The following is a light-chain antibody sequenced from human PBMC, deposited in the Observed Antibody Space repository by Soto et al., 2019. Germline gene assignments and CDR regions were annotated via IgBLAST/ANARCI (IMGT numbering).Light chain of an antibody. CDR2: DAS. Sequence: DIQMTQSPSSLSASVGDRVTITCQASQNINNYLNWXXXXXXXAPKLLIYDASNLEAGVPSRFRGSGSGTDFTFTISRLQPEDIATYYCQQYENLPTFGQGTRLEIK. CDR1: QNINNY. J-gene: IGKJ5*01. CDR3: QQYENLPT. V-gene: IGKV1-33*01.